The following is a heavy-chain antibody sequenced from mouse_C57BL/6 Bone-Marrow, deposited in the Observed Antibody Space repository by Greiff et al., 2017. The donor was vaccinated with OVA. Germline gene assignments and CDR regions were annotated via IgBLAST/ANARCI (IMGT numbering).Heavy chain of an antibody. CDR2: INPNNGGT. CDR3: ARSTDRLVDY. V-gene: IGHV1-26*01. D-gene: IGHD2-13*01. CDR1: GYTFTDYY. J-gene: IGHJ2*01. Sequence: EVQLQQSGPELVKPGASVKISCKASGYTFTDYYMNWVKQSHGKSLEWIGDINPNNGGTSYNQKFKGKATLTVDKSSSTAYMELRSLTSEDSAVYYCARSTDRLVDYWGQGTTLTVSS.